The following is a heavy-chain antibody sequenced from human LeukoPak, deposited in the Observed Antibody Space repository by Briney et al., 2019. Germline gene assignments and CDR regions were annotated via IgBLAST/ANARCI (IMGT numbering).Heavy chain of an antibody. Sequence: GGSLRLSCAASGFTFSSYGMSWVRQAPGKGLEWVSAISGSGGSTYYADSVKGRFTISRDNSKNTLYLQMNSLRAEDTAVYYCAKEGRWELPTLGWFDPWGQGTLVTVSS. CDR2: ISGSGGST. D-gene: IGHD1-26*01. V-gene: IGHV3-23*01. J-gene: IGHJ5*02. CDR1: GFTFSSYG. CDR3: AKEGRWELPTLGWFDP.